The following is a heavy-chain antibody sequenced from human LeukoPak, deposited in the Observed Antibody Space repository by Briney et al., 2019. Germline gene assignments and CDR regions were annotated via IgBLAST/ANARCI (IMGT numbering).Heavy chain of an antibody. V-gene: IGHV1-58*02. D-gene: IGHD6-13*01. CDR1: GFTFTSSA. Sequence: SVKVSCKASGFTFTSSAMQWVRQARGKRLEWIGCIVVGSGNTNYAQKFQERVTITRDMSTSTAYMELSSLRSEDTAVYYCAAVAYSSSWYLTDAFDIWGQGTMVTVSS. CDR3: AAVAYSSSWYLTDAFDI. CDR2: IVVGSGNT. J-gene: IGHJ3*02.